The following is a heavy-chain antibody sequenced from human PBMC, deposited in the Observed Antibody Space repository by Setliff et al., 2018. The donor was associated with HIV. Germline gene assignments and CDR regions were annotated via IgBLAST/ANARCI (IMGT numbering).Heavy chain of an antibody. D-gene: IGHD4-17*01. CDR3: ARLSPPDDYGDLGGVDY. CDR1: GFTFSNAW. J-gene: IGHJ4*02. V-gene: IGHV3-15*01. CDR2: IKSKTDGGAT. Sequence: PGGSLRLSCAASGFTFSNAWMNWVRQAPGKGLEWVARIKSKTDGGATDYAAPVKGRFTISRDDSENTLYLQMNGLKTEDTAVYYCARLSPPDDYGDLGGVDYWGQGTLVTVSS.